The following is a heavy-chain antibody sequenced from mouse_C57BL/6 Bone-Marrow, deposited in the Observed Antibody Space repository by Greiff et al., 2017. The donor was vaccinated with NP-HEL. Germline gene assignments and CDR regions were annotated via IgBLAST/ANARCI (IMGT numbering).Heavy chain of an antibody. V-gene: IGHV4-1*01. J-gene: IGHJ4*01. Sequence: EVKLMESGGGLVQPGGSLKLSCAASGIDFSRYWMSWVRRAPGKGLEWIGEINPDSSTINYAPSLKDKFIISRDNAKNTLYLQMSKVRSEDTALYYCARPPITTVVGGNAMDYWGQGTSVTVSS. CDR2: INPDSSTI. CDR3: ARPPITTVVGGNAMDY. D-gene: IGHD1-1*01. CDR1: GIDFSRYW.